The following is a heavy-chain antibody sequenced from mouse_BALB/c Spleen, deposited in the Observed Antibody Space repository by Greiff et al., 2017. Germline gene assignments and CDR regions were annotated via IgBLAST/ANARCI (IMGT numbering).Heavy chain of an antibody. V-gene: IGHV5-4*02. CDR3: ARDRGYAYFDY. CDR1: GFTFSDYY. J-gene: IGHJ2*01. Sequence: EVKLVESGGGLVKPGGSLKLSCAASGFTFSDYYMYWVRQTPEKRLEWVATISDGGSYTYYPDSVKGRFTISRDNAKNNLYLQMSSLKSEDTAMYYCARDRGYAYFDYWGQGTTLTVSS. CDR2: ISDGGSYT. D-gene: IGHD2-14*01.